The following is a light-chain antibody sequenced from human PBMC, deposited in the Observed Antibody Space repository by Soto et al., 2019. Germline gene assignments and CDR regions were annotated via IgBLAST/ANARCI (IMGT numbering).Light chain of an antibody. CDR3: QQCGNWPWT. CDR2: DAS. CDR1: QSVSSY. Sequence: EIVLTQSPATLSLSPGARVTLSCRASQSVSSYLAWYQQKPGQAPRLLIYDASNRATGIPARFSGGGSGTDFTLTISSLEPEDFAVYYCQQCGNWPWTFGQGTKVEIK. J-gene: IGKJ1*01. V-gene: IGKV3-11*01.